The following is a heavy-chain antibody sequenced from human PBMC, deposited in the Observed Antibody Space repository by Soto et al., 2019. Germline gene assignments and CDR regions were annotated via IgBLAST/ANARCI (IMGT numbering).Heavy chain of an antibody. CDR2: ISSTSGTI. D-gene: IGHD3-10*01. Sequence: DVQLVESGGGLVQPGGSLRLSCAASGFTFSSYNMNWVRQAPGKGLEWVSYISSTSGTIYYADSLKGRFTISTDNDKNTLYQQMNSLRAEDTATYYCARDPGNVLLWFAERGQGTMVTVSS. J-gene: IGHJ4*02. V-gene: IGHV3-48*01. CDR3: ARDPGNVLLWFAE. CDR1: GFTFSSYN.